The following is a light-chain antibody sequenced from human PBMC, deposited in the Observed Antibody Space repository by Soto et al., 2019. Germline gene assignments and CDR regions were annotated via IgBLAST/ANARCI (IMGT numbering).Light chain of an antibody. Sequence: QSVLTQPPSVSGAPGQTVTISCTGSSSNIGAGYDVHWLQQLPGTDPKVLIYGSNIRPSWVPARFSGSKSDFSAALAITGLQAEDDADYYCQSYDGRLRGYVFGTGTKLTVL. CDR2: GSN. CDR3: QSYDGRLRGYV. J-gene: IGLJ1*01. V-gene: IGLV1-40*01. CDR1: SSNIGAGYD.